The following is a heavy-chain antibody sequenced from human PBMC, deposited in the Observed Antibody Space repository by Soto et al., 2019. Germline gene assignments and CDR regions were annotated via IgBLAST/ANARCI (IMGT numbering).Heavy chain of an antibody. CDR1: GGSISRSTYY. CDR3: ASQLTFLAAAGTLDY. Sequence: SETLSLTCTPSGGSISRSTYYWGWIRQPPGKGLEWIGSIYYSGSTYYNPSLKSRVTISVDTSKNQFSLKLSSVTAADTAVYYCASQLTFLAAAGTLDYWGQGTLVTVSS. V-gene: IGHV4-39*01. J-gene: IGHJ4*02. D-gene: IGHD6-13*01. CDR2: IYYSGST.